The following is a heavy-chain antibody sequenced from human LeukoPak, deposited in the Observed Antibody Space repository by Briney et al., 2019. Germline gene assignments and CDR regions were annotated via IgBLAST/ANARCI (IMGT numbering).Heavy chain of an antibody. V-gene: IGHV4-39*07. D-gene: IGHD1-26*01. CDR1: GGSISSSSYY. CDR2: IYYSGST. Sequence: DPSETLSLTCTVSGGSISSSSYYWGWIRQPPGKGLEWIGSIYYSGSTYYNPSLKSRVTISVDTSKNQFSLKLSSVTAADTAVYYCARGGRDLDYWGQGTLVTVSS. CDR3: ARGGRDLDY. J-gene: IGHJ4*02.